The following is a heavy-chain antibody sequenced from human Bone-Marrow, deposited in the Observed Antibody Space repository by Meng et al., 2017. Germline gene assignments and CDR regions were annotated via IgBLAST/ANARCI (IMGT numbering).Heavy chain of an antibody. CDR3: ARGYCSTTNCNWFDP. V-gene: IGHV4-4*02. D-gene: IGHD2-2*01. J-gene: IGHJ5*02. CDR1: GGSVSGSRW. Sequence: QVQLQESGPGLVKPSGTLSLTCTVSGGSVSGSRWWTWVRQPPGKGLEWIGEIYHTGSTNYNPSLKSRVTISVDKSKNQFSLKLSSVTAADTAVYYCARGYCSTTNCNWFDPWGQGTLVTVSS. CDR2: IYHTGST.